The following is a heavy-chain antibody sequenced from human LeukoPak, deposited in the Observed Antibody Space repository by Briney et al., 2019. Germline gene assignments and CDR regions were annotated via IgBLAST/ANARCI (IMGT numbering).Heavy chain of an antibody. D-gene: IGHD3-22*01. CDR2: ISGSGTTI. V-gene: IGHV3-48*03. J-gene: IGHJ4*02. CDR1: GFSFSSYE. Sequence: GGSLRLSCAASGFSFSSYEMNWVRQAPGKGLEWVSYISGSGTTIYYADSVKGRFTISRDNAENSLYLQMNSLRAEDTAVYYCAKSERLSMIGGWAPTFDSWGQGTLVTVSS. CDR3: AKSERLSMIGGWAPTFDS.